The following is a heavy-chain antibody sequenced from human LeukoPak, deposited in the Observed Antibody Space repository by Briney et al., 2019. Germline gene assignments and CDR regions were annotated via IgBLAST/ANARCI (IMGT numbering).Heavy chain of an antibody. Sequence: GGALRLSCAASGFTFSSDSMNWVRQAPGKGLEWVLSISSSSSYRYYADSVKGRFTISRDNAKNSLYLQMNSLRAEDTAVYYCAARAGDWGQGTLVTVSS. CDR1: GFTFSSDS. CDR2: ISSSSSYR. V-gene: IGHV3-21*01. CDR3: AARAGD. J-gene: IGHJ4*02. D-gene: IGHD3-10*01.